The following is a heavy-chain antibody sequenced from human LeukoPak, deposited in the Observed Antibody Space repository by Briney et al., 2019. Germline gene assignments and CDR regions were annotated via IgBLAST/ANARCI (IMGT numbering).Heavy chain of an antibody. CDR2: INPNSGGT. J-gene: IGHJ5*02. CDR1: GYTFTAYY. V-gene: IGHV1-2*02. Sequence: ASVKVSCKASGYTFTAYYVYWVRQAPGQGLEWMGWINPNSGGTDYAQKFQGRVTMTRDTSISTAYMELSRLRSDDTAVYYCAIGGSYYYSWFDPWGQGTLVTVSS. D-gene: IGHD1-26*01. CDR3: AIGGSYYYSWFDP.